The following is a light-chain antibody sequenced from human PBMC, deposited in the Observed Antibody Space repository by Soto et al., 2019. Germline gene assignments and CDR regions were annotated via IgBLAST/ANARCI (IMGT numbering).Light chain of an antibody. CDR3: QQALS. Sequence: TVLTQSPATLSLSPGERATLSCRASQSVSRYYLSWYQQKPGQAPRLLIYGESTRATGIPARFSGSGSGTDFTLTITSLQLEDFAVYYCQQALSFGGGTRVEI. J-gene: IGKJ4*01. V-gene: IGKV3D-7*01. CDR1: QSVSRYY. CDR2: GES.